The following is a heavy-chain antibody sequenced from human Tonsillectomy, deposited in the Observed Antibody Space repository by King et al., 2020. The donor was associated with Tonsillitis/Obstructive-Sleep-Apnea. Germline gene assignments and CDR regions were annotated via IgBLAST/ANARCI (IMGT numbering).Heavy chain of an antibody. CDR1: GGSFSGYH. J-gene: IGHJ6*03. CDR3: ARVFSFALLGVVTHYYMDV. Sequence: VQLQQWGAGLLKPSETLSLTCAVYGGSFSGYHWSWIRQPPGKGLEWIGEINHSGSTKYNPSLMSRVTISVDTSKNQFSLKLSSVTAADTAGYYCARVFSFALLGVVTHYYMDVWGKGTTVTVSS. CDR2: INHSGST. D-gene: IGHD3-3*01. V-gene: IGHV4-34*01.